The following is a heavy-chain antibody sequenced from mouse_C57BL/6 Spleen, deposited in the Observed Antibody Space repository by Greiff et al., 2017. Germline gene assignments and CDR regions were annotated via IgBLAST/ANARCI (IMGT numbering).Heavy chain of an antibody. V-gene: IGHV3-6*01. CDR1: GYSITSGYY. J-gene: IGHJ4*01. CDR3: ASYGKTRYAMDY. CDR2: ISYDGSN. D-gene: IGHD2-1*01. Sequence: EVQLQESGPGLVKPSQSLSLTCSVTGYSITSGYYWNWIRQFPGNKLEWMGYISYDGSNNYNPSLKNRISITRDTSKNQFFLKLNSVTTEDTATYYCASYGKTRYAMDYWGQGTSVTVSS.